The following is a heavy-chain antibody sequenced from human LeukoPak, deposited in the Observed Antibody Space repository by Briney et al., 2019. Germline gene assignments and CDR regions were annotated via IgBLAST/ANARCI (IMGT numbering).Heavy chain of an antibody. CDR1: GGFISNSNSH. Sequence: SETLSLTCTVSGGFISNSNSHWGWIRQPPGKGLEWVGTIYYSGSTYYKSSLKSRVTISVDTSKNQFSLKLSSVTAADTAVYYCASRSIVISPFRYWGQGTLVTVSS. D-gene: IGHD3-10*01. V-gene: IGHV4-39*07. J-gene: IGHJ4*02. CDR2: IYYSGST. CDR3: ASRSIVISPFRY.